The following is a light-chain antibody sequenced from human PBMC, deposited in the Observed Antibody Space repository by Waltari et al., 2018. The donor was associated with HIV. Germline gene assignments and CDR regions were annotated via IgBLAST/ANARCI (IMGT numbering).Light chain of an antibody. CDR2: GAS. CDR1: QSVRSAS. Sequence: EIVLTQSPGTLSLSPGERATLSCRASQSVRSASLAWYQQKPGQAPRLLIYGASSRAPGIPDRLNGSGAVTDFILTISRLEPEDCAVYYCQQYAASPLTFGGGTKVEIK. V-gene: IGKV3-20*01. J-gene: IGKJ4*01. CDR3: QQYAASPLT.